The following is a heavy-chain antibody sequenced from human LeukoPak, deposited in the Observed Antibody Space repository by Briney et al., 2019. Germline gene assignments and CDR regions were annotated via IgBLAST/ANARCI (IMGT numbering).Heavy chain of an antibody. J-gene: IGHJ4*02. Sequence: ASVKVSCKASGGTFSSYAISWVRQAPGQGLEWMGGIIPIFGTANYAQKFQGRVTITADEYTSTAYMELSSLRSEDTAVYYCARHYGDYDYFDYWGQGTLVTVSS. V-gene: IGHV1-69*13. CDR1: GGTFSSYA. CDR3: ARHYGDYDYFDY. CDR2: IIPIFGTA. D-gene: IGHD4-17*01.